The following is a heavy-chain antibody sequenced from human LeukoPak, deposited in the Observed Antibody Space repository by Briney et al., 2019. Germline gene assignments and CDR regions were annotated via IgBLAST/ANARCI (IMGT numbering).Heavy chain of an antibody. CDR3: AKDTLLRTFGGVIGFDY. CDR2: ISWNSGSI. V-gene: IGHV3-9*01. D-gene: IGHD3-16*02. CDR1: GFTFDDYA. J-gene: IGHJ4*02. Sequence: QPGRSLRLSCAASGFTFDDYAMPWVRRAPGKGLEWVSGISWNSGSIGYADSVKGRFTISRDNAKNSLYLQMNSLRAEDTALYYCAKDTLLRTFGGVIGFDYWGQGTLVTVSS.